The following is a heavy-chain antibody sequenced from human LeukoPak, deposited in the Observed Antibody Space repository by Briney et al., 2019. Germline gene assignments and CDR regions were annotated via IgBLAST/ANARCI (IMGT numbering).Heavy chain of an antibody. CDR2: ISASNGNT. Sequence: ASVKVSCKASGYTFTRYGISWVRQAPGQGLQWLGWISASNGNTNYAQKFRDRVTMTTDTSTSTAYMELRSLRSDDTAVYYCARGHYYDSSGYGYWGQGTLVTVSS. CDR3: ARGHYYDSSGYGY. V-gene: IGHV1-18*01. J-gene: IGHJ4*02. D-gene: IGHD3-22*01. CDR1: GYTFTRYG.